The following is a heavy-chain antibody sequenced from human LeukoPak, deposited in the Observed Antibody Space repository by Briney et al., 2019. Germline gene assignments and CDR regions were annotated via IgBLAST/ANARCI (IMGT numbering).Heavy chain of an antibody. J-gene: IGHJ6*03. CDR1: GFTFSSYW. D-gene: IGHD3-3*01. V-gene: IGHV3-7*01. Sequence: GGSLRLSCAASGFTFSSYWMTWVRQAPGRGLEWVANIREDGSEKYYVDSVKGRFTISRDNAKNSLYLQVNSLRAEDTAVYYCARLNYDFWSGVWEGYYMDVWGKGTTVTVSS. CDR3: ARLNYDFWSGVWEGYYMDV. CDR2: IREDGSEK.